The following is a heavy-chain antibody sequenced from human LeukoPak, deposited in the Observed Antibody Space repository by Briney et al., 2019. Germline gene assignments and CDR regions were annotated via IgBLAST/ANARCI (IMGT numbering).Heavy chain of an antibody. Sequence: PGRSLRLSCAASGFTFDDYAMHWVRRAPGKGLEWVSGISWNSGSIGYADSVKGRFTIPRDNAKNSLYLQMNSLRAEDTALYYCAKDTLARIWFGESNWFDPWGQGTLVTVSS. D-gene: IGHD3-10*01. CDR3: AKDTLARIWFGESNWFDP. V-gene: IGHV3-9*01. CDR2: ISWNSGSI. CDR1: GFTFDDYA. J-gene: IGHJ5*02.